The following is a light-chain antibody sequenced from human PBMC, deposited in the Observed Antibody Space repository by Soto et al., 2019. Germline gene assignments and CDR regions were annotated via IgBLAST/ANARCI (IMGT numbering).Light chain of an antibody. V-gene: IGKV1-9*01. CDR1: QDFSSS. Sequence: IQLTQSPSSLSASVGDRVTITCRASQDFSSSLGWYQQKPGKAPKLLIYAASILQSGVPSRFSGSGFGTDFTLTISSLQAEDFASYFCQQLRSYPSTFGGGTKVEIK. CDR3: QQLRSYPST. CDR2: AAS. J-gene: IGKJ4*01.